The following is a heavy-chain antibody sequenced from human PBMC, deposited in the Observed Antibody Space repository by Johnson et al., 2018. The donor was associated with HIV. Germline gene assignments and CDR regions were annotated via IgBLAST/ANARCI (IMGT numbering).Heavy chain of an antibody. Sequence: QMLLVESGGGVVQPGGSLRLSCAASGFTFSSYGMHWVRQAPGKGLEWVAVISYDGSNKYYADSVKGRFTISRDNSKNTLYLQMNSLRAEDTAVYYCARGRGSKDMWGQGTRVTVSS. J-gene: IGHJ3*02. CDR1: GFTFSSYG. V-gene: IGHV3-30*19. CDR2: ISYDGSNK. CDR3: ARGRGSKDM.